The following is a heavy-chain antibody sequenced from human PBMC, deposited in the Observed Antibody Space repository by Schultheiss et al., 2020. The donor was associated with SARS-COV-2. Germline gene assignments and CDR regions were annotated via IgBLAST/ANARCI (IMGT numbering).Heavy chain of an antibody. CDR1: GFTFGDYA. D-gene: IGHD6-13*01. J-gene: IGHJ4*02. CDR2: ISGSGGST. Sequence: GESLKISCTASGFTFGDYAMNWVRQAPGKGLEWVSAISGSGGSTYYADSLKGRFTISRDSSKNTLYLQMNSLRAEDTAVYYCARVTASGYSSSWPDYWGQGTLVTVSS. CDR3: ARVTASGYSSSWPDY. V-gene: IGHV3-23*01.